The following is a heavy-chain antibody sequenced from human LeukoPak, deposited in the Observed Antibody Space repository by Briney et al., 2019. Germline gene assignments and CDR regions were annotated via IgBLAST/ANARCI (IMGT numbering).Heavy chain of an antibody. D-gene: IGHD5-18*01. Sequence: ASETLSLTCTVSGGSISSFYWSWIRQPPGKGLEWIGYIYSTGNTNYNPSLKSRVTISVDTSKNQFSLKLSSVTAADTAVYYCARGPSWIQLWLLDYWGQGTLVSVSS. J-gene: IGHJ4*02. CDR2: IYSTGNT. CDR1: GGSISSFY. V-gene: IGHV4-59*01. CDR3: ARGPSWIQLWLLDY.